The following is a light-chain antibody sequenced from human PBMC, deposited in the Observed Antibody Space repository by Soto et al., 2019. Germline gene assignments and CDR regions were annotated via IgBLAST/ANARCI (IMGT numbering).Light chain of an antibody. CDR1: ISDVGAYNY. CDR3: SSYTSSGTYV. J-gene: IGLJ1*01. Sequence: QSALTQPASVSGSLGQSITISCTGTISDVGAYNYVSWYQQHPGKAPKLMIYEVSNRPSGVSNRFSGSKSGNTASLTISGLQAEDEADYYCSSYTSSGTYVFGTGTKLTVL. CDR2: EVS. V-gene: IGLV2-14*01.